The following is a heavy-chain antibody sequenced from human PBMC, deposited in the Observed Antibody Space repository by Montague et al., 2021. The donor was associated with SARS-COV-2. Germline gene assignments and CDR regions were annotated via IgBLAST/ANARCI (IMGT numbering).Heavy chain of an antibody. CDR1: CGSFSGYY. D-gene: IGHD2-8*01. J-gene: IGHJ5*01. V-gene: IGHV4-34*01. Sequence: SETLSLTCTVSCGSFSGYYWSWIRQAPGKGLEWIGDINHSGSTNYNPSLKSRVTMSVDTSKNQFSLTLTSVSAADTAVYYCSSGGGFGFDVVCYVPRSGFDSWGQGTLVTVSS. CDR3: SSGGGFGFDVVCYVPRSGFDS. CDR2: INHSGST.